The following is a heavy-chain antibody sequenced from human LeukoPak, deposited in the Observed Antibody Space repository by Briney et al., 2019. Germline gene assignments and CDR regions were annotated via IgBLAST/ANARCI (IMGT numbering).Heavy chain of an antibody. J-gene: IGHJ4*02. D-gene: IGHD2-2*01. Sequence: GGSLRLSCSASGFTFTSYAMSWVRQAPRKGLEWVSVISGSGGSTYYTDSVKGRFTISRDNSKNTLYLQMNSLRAEDTALCYCAKDRCSGTSCYFDYWGQGTLVTVSS. CDR3: AKDRCSGTSCYFDY. CDR2: ISGSGGST. CDR1: GFTFTSYA. V-gene: IGHV3-23*01.